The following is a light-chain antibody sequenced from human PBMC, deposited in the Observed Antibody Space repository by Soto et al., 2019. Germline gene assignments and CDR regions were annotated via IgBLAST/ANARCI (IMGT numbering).Light chain of an antibody. CDR2: DAS. V-gene: IGKV1-5*01. CDR3: QQYNSFSLT. CDR1: QIVSSR. Sequence: DIQMTQSPSTLSASVGDRVTITCRASQIVSSRLAWYQQKPGKAPKVLIYDASSLNIGVPSRFSGSGSETDFTLTISSLQTEDFAIYYCQQYNSFSLTFGGGTKVDIK. J-gene: IGKJ4*01.